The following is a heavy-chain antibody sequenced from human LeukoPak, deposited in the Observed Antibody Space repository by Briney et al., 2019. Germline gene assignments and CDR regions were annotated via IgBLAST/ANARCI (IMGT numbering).Heavy chain of an antibody. J-gene: IGHJ4*02. CDR1: GFTFSGYG. D-gene: IGHD3-22*01. CDR3: AKDRDSIGFDY. V-gene: IGHV3-30*18. Sequence: QPGRSLRLSCAASGFTFSGYGMHWVRQAPGKGLEWVAVTSYDGNNKYYTDSVKGRFTISRDNSKNTLDLQMNSLRPEDTAVYYCAKDRDSIGFDYWGQGTLVTVSS. CDR2: TSYDGNNK.